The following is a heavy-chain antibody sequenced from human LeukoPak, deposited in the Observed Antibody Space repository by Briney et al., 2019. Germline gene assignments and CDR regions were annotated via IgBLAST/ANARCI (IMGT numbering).Heavy chain of an antibody. CDR3: ARDAYDDASES. CDR2: LRPDGSDK. J-gene: IGHJ5*02. V-gene: IGHV3-7*01. CDR1: GFTFGGYW. Sequence: PGGSLSLSCAASGFTFGGYWMTWVRQAPGKGLEWVANLRPDGSDKYYADSVKGRFTISRDNAENSLYLQMNGLRADDTAIYYCARDAYDDASESWGQGTLVTVSS. D-gene: IGHD3-3*01.